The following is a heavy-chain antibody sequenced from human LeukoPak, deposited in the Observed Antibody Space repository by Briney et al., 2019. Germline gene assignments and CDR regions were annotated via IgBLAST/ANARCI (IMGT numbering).Heavy chain of an antibody. V-gene: IGHV3-21*01. CDR1: GFTFSSYS. Sequence: GGSLRLSCAASGFTFSSYSMNWIRQAPGKGLEWVSSISSSTSYIYYADSVKGRFTISKDNAKNSLYLQMNSLRAEGTPVYYWARAGGSTVAHSHYWDQGTLVTVSS. CDR3: ARAGGSTVAHSHY. CDR2: ISSSTSYI. D-gene: IGHD4-23*01. J-gene: IGHJ4*02.